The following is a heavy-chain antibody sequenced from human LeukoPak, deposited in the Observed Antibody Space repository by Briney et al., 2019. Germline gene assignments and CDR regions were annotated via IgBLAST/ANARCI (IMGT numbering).Heavy chain of an antibody. D-gene: IGHD5-12*01. Sequence: KPSETLSLTCTVSGGSISSYYWSWIRQPPGKGLEWIGYIYYSGSTNYNPSLKSRVTISVDTSKNQFSLKLSSVTAADTAVYYCAREGGYDGGYYYYYGMDVWGQGTTVTVSS. CDR1: GGSISSYY. CDR2: IYYSGST. V-gene: IGHV4-59*01. CDR3: AREGGYDGGYYYYYGMDV. J-gene: IGHJ6*02.